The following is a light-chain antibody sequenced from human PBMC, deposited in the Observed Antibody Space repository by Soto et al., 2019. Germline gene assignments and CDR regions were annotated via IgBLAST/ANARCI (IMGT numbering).Light chain of an antibody. V-gene: IGLV2-14*01. CDR2: EVS. Sequence: QSVLTQPASVSGSPGQSITISCTGTSSDVGGYNYVSWYQQHPGKAPKLMIYEVSNRPSGVSNRFSGHRSDNVASLTISGLQAEDEATYYCCSYVYSNSWVFGGGTQLTVL. J-gene: IGLJ3*02. CDR3: CSYVYSNSWV. CDR1: SSDVGGYNY.